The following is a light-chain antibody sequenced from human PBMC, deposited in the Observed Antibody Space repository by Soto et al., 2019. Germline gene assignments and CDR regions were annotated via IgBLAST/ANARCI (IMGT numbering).Light chain of an antibody. CDR1: ASDVGNFGP. CDR3: CLYVGATTYV. V-gene: IGLV2-23*01. CDR2: EGN. J-gene: IGLJ1*01. Sequence: QSALTQPASVSGSPGQSITISCTGSASDVGNFGPVSWYQQHPGQVPKLIIYEGNRRPSGVSSRFSGSKSGNTASLTISGLQAEDEADYYCCLYVGATTYVFGTGTKGTLL.